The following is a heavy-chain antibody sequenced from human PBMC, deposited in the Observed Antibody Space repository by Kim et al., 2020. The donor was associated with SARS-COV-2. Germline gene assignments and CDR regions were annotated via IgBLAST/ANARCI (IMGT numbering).Heavy chain of an antibody. CDR3: TRGDWFGENTPSNYYYGLDV. J-gene: IGHJ6*02. CDR1: GFTFSTYG. CDR2: IWYEGRNK. D-gene: IGHD3-10*01. V-gene: IGHV3-33*01. Sequence: GGSLRLSCVVSGFTFSTYGMHWVRQAPGKGLEWVAVIWYEGRNKYYADSVKGRFTVSRDNSKNTLYLRMYSLRAEDTAVYYCTRGDWFGENTPSNYYYGLDVWGQGTTVIVSS.